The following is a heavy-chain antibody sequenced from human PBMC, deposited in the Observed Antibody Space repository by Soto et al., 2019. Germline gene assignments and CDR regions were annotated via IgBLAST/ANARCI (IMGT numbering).Heavy chain of an antibody. J-gene: IGHJ6*02. CDR2: ISGRGRNI. V-gene: IGHV3-23*01. CDR1: GFKFDNYA. D-gene: IGHD6-13*01. CDR3: AKHSNEGAAWGMDV. Sequence: EVQLLESGGGLVQPGGSLRLSCGTSGFKFDNYAMSWVRQAPGKGLEWVSVISGRGRNIYHADSVKGRFTISRDNSKNTLYLQMTSLRAEDTAVYYCAKHSNEGAAWGMDVWGQGTTVTVSS.